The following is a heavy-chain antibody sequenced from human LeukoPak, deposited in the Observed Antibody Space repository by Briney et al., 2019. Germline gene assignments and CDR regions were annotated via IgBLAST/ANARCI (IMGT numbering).Heavy chain of an antibody. J-gene: IGHJ4*02. Sequence: PSETLSLTCTVSGGSISSSSYYWGWIRQPPGKGLEWIGSIYYSGSTYYNPSLKSRVTISVDTSKNQFSLKLSSVTAADTAVYYCARVKNTSFKQWPRSHFDYWGQGTLVTVSS. D-gene: IGHD6-19*01. CDR3: ARVKNTSFKQWPRSHFDY. CDR1: GGSISSSSYY. CDR2: IYYSGST. V-gene: IGHV4-39*01.